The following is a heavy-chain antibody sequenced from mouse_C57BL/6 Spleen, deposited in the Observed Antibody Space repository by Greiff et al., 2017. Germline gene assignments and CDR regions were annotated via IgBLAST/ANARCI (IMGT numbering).Heavy chain of an antibody. D-gene: IGHD2-5*01. J-gene: IGHJ4*01. CDR2: INPYNGDT. Sequence: EVKLQESGPELVKPGDSVKISCKASGYSFTGYFMNWVMQSHGKSLEWIGRINPYNGDTFCNQKFKGKATLTVDKSSSTAHMELRSLTSEDSAVYYCASYSNYGYYYAMDYWGQGTSVTVSS. CDR1: GYSFTGYF. V-gene: IGHV1-20*01. CDR3: ASYSNYGYYYAMDY.